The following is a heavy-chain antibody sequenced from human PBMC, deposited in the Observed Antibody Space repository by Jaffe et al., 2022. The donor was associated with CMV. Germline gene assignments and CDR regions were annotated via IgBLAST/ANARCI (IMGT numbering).Heavy chain of an antibody. Sequence: QVQLVESGGGLVKPGGSLRLSCVASGFSFRDYQMSWIRQAPGKGLEWISYISGSGDSIFDADSVKGRFTISRDNAKDTLYLQMDSLRAEDTALYYCVKDIIRPGSFYYFDSWGQGTLVTVSS. J-gene: IGHJ4*02. CDR1: GFSFRDYQ. V-gene: IGHV3-11*01. CDR3: VKDIIRPGSFYYFDS. CDR2: ISGSGDSI. D-gene: IGHD3-10*01.